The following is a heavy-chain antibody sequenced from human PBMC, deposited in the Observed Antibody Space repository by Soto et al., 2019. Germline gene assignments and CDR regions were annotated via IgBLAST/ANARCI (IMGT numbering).Heavy chain of an antibody. J-gene: IGHJ6*02. CDR3: ARRPYYDFWSGYSLPSYYYGMDV. D-gene: IGHD3-3*01. CDR2: ISAYNGNT. CDR1: GYTFTSYG. Sequence: QVQLVQSGAEVKKPGASVKVSCKASGYTFTSYGISWVRQAPGQGLEWMGWISAYNGNTNYAQKLQGRVTMTTDTSTSTAYMELRSLRSDDTAVYYCARRPYYDFWSGYSLPSYYYGMDVWGQGTTVTVSS. V-gene: IGHV1-18*01.